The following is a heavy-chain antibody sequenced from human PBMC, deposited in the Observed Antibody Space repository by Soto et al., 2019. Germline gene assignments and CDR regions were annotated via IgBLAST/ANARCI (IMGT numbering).Heavy chain of an antibody. J-gene: IGHJ6*03. CDR3: ARHAPVVAATSYYYYYYMDV. CDR2: IYYSGST. Sequence: SETLSLTCTVSGGSISSYYWSWIRQPPGKGLEWIGYIYYSGSTNYNPSLKSRVTISVDTSKNQFSLKLSSVTAADTAVYYCARHAPVVAATSYYYYYYMDVWGKGTTVTVSS. D-gene: IGHD2-15*01. V-gene: IGHV4-59*08. CDR1: GGSISSYY.